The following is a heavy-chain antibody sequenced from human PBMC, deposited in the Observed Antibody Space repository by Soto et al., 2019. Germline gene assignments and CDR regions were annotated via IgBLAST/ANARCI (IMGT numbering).Heavy chain of an antibody. J-gene: IGHJ5*02. CDR3: ARRVTPYEGWFDP. Sequence: SETLSLTCTVSGGSISSSSYYWGWIRQPPGKGLEWIGSIYYSGSTYYNPSLKSRVTISVDTSKNQFSLKLSSVTAADTAVYYCARRVTPYEGWFDPWGQGTLVT. V-gene: IGHV4-39*01. D-gene: IGHD3-22*01. CDR1: GGSISSSSYY. CDR2: IYYSGST.